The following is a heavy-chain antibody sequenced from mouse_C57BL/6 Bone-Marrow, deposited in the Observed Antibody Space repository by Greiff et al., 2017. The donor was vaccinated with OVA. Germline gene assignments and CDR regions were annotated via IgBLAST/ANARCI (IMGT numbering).Heavy chain of an antibody. D-gene: IGHD1-1*01. J-gene: IGHJ2*01. CDR1: GFTFSDSG. Sequence: EVKLVESGGGLVKPGGSLKLSCAASGFTFSDSGLPWVRPAPEKGLEWVAYISSGSSTIYYADTVKGRFTISRDNAKNTRFLQMTRRRSEDTARDECARTTVVAIDYWGQGTTLTVSS. V-gene: IGHV5-17*01. CDR2: ISSGSSTI. CDR3: ARTTVVAIDY.